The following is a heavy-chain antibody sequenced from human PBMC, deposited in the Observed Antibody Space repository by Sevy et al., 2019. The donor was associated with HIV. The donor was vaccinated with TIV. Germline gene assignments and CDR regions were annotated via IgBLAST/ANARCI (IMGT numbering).Heavy chain of an antibody. V-gene: IGHV3-7*04. Sequence: GGSLRLSCGGSGFTFSSYWINWVRQTPGKGLEWVANINEDGSVKYYVDSVKGRFTISRDNAKNSVYLQMNSLRAEDAALYYCVRALQKPESYRGQGTLVTVSS. CDR2: INEDGSVK. CDR1: GFTFSSYW. J-gene: IGHJ4*02. D-gene: IGHD4-4*01. CDR3: VRALQKPESY.